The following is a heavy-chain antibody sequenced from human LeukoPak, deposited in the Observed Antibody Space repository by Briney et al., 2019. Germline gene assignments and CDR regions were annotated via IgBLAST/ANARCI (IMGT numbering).Heavy chain of an antibody. CDR3: AGARLYDSFDY. CDR2: ISAYNGNS. CDR1: GYTFTSYG. D-gene: IGHD3-3*01. V-gene: IGHV1-18*01. J-gene: IGHJ4*02. Sequence: GASVTVSCKAYGYTFTSYGIRWVRQATGKGREWMGWISAYNGNSNYAQKLQGRVTMTTDTSPSTACLELRSRRSDDTAVYYLAGARLYDSFDYWAQGTLVTVSS.